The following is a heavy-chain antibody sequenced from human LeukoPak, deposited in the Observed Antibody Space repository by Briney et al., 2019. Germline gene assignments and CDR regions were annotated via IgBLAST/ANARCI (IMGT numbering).Heavy chain of an antibody. CDR2: ISAYNGNT. D-gene: IGHD3-22*01. CDR3: ARVPYYYDSSGYFY. J-gene: IGHJ4*02. CDR1: GKNLGSYG. V-gene: IGHV1-18*01. Sequence: RASVKVSCKASGKNLGSYGISWVRQAPGQGLEWMGWISAYNGNTNYAQKLQGRVTMTTDTSTSTAYMELRSLRSDDTAVYYCARVPYYYDSSGYFYWGQGTLVTVSS.